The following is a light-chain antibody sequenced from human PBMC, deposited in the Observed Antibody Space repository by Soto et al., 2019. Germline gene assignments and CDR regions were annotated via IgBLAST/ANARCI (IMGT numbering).Light chain of an antibody. Sequence: SALTQPASVSGSPGQSITISCTGTSSDIGGYKHVSWYQQHPGKAPKLMIYEVSNRPSGVSNRFSGSKSGNTASLTISGLQAEDEADYYCSSYTTSGTQVFGTGTKVTVL. CDR1: SSDIGGYKH. CDR3: SSYTTSGTQV. V-gene: IGLV2-14*01. CDR2: EVS. J-gene: IGLJ1*01.